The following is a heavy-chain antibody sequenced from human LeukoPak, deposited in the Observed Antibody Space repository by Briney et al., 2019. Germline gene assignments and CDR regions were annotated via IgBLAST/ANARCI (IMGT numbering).Heavy chain of an antibody. V-gene: IGHV1-2*02. CDR3: VKDLYMAAASPDH. Sequence: ASVKVSCKASGYTFTGYNMHWGRQAPGQGPEWMGWMRPNSGGTNYAQKFQVRVTMTRDTSINTAYMELTRLTSNDTAVYDCVKDLYMAAASPDHWGQGTPVTVSS. CDR1: GYTFTGYN. CDR2: MRPNSGGT. D-gene: IGHD6-13*01. J-gene: IGHJ4*02.